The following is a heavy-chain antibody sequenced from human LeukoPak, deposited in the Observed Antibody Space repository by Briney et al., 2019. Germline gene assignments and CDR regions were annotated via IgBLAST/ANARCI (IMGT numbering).Heavy chain of an antibody. J-gene: IGHJ3*02. Sequence: GGSLRLSCAASGFTVSSNYMSWVRQALGKGLEWVSVIYSGGSTYYADSVKGRFTISRDNSKNTLYLQMNSLRAEDTAVYYCARSIIGVVITSYAFDIWGQGTMVTVSS. D-gene: IGHD3-22*01. CDR1: GFTVSSNY. V-gene: IGHV3-66*01. CDR2: IYSGGST. CDR3: ARSIIGVVITSYAFDI.